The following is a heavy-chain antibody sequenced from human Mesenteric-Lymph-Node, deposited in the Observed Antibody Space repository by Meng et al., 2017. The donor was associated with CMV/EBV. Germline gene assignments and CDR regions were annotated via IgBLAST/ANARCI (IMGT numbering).Heavy chain of an antibody. D-gene: IGHD3-3*01. J-gene: IGHJ4*02. CDR2: IGGTGEST. CDR3: AKDYDFWSGYYTGILDY. V-gene: IGHV3-23*01. CDR1: GFTFDNYA. Sequence: GGSLRLSCAASGFTFDNYAMNWVRQPPGKGLEWVSNIGGTGESTYYADSVRGRFTISRDNSKNTLYLQMNSLRAEDTAVYYCAKDYDFWSGYYTGILDYWGQGTLVTVSS.